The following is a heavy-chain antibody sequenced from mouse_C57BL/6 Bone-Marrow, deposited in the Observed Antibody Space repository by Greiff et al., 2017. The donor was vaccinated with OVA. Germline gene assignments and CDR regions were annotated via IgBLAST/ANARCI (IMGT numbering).Heavy chain of an antibody. J-gene: IGHJ3*01. Sequence: QVQLQQPGAELVKPGASVKLSCKASGYTFTSYWMQWVKQRPGQGLEWIGEIDPSDSYTNYNQKFKGKATLTVDTSSSTAYMQLSSRTSEDSAVYYCASEGYGNYGVWFAYWGQGTLVTVSA. CDR1: GYTFTSYW. V-gene: IGHV1-50*01. CDR2: IDPSDSYT. CDR3: ASEGYGNYGVWFAY. D-gene: IGHD2-1*01.